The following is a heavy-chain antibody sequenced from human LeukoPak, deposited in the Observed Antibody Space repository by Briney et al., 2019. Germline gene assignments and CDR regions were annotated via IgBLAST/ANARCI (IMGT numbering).Heavy chain of an antibody. CDR2: ISGSGGST. CDR3: AKDRTVGASYWYFDL. V-gene: IGHV3-23*01. CDR1: GFTFSSYA. Sequence: GGSLRLSCAASGFTFSSYAMSWDRQAPGKGLEWVSAISGSGGSTYYADSVKGRFTISRDSSQNTLFLHMNSLRAEDTAIYYCAKDRTVGASYWYFDLWGRGTLVTVSS. D-gene: IGHD1-26*01. J-gene: IGHJ2*01.